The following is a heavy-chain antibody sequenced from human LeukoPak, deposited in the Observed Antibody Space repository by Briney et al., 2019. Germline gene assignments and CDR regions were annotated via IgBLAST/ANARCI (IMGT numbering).Heavy chain of an antibody. CDR1: GFTVSSNP. D-gene: IGHD2-15*01. CDR3: AKGRGDICYSGLEG. CDR2: ICGSDTST. J-gene: IGHJ4*02. Sequence: GGSLRLSCAASGFTVSSNPMAWVRQAPGKGLEWVSGICGSDTSTNYADSVTGRFTISRDNSKNTLYLQMNSLRADDTAVYYCAKGRGDICYSGLEGWGQGTLVTVSS. V-gene: IGHV3-23*01.